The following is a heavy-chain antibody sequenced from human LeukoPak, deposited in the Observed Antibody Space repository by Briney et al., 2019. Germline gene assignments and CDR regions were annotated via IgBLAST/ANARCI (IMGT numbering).Heavy chain of an antibody. J-gene: IGHJ4*02. CDR3: ARHSGSYPHYFDH. CDR1: GGSISSYY. Sequence: PSETLSLTCTVSGGSISSYYWSWIRQPPGKGQEWTGFIYYSGSTNYNPSLKSRVTISVDTSKNQFSLKLSSVTAADTAVYYCARHSGSYPHYFDHWGQGTLVTVSS. CDR2: IYYSGST. V-gene: IGHV4-59*08. D-gene: IGHD1-26*01.